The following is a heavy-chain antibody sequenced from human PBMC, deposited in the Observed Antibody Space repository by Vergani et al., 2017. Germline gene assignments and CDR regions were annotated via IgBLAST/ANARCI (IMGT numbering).Heavy chain of an antibody. CDR3: AREGYDFLSGYSAYYYYYMDV. V-gene: IGHV4-61*02. Sequence: QLQLQESGPGLVKPSQTLSLTCTVSGGSISSGSYYWSWIRQPAGKGLEWIGRIYTSGSTNYNPSLKSRVTMSVDTSKNQFSLKLSSVTAADTAVYYCAREGYDFLSGYSAYYYYYMDVWGKGTTVTVSS. D-gene: IGHD3-3*01. CDR2: IYTSGST. CDR1: GGSISSGSYY. J-gene: IGHJ6*03.